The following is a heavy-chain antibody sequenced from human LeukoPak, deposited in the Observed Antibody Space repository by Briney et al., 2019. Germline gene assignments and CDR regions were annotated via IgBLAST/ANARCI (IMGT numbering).Heavy chain of an antibody. CDR3: ARDRGRGARDY. J-gene: IGHJ4*02. D-gene: IGHD1-26*01. CDR1: GFSFSSHT. V-gene: IGHV3-21*01. Sequence: GGSLRLSCAASGFSFSSHTMNWVRQAPGKGLEWVSSISISSSSIYYADSVKGRFTISRDNAKNSLYLQMNSLRAEDTAVYYCARDRGRGARDYWGQGTLVTVSS. CDR2: ISISSSSI.